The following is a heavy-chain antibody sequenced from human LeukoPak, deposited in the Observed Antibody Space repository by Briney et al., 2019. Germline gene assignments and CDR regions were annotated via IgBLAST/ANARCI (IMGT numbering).Heavy chain of an antibody. CDR3: ARNSYSGSYFGY. CDR2: IYSSGIT. D-gene: IGHD1-26*01. Sequence: SQTLSLTCTVSGGSVSSNRYYWTWIRQPAGKGLEWIGHIYSSGITHYSPSLKSRDTISVDTSKNQFSLKLSSVTAADTAVYYCARNSYSGSYFGYWGQGTLVTVSS. V-gene: IGHV4-61*09. CDR1: GGSVSSNRYY. J-gene: IGHJ4*02.